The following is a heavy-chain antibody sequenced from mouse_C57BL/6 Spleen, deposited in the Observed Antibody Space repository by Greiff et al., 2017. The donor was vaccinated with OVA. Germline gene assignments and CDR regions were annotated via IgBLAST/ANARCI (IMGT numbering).Heavy chain of an antibody. D-gene: IGHD2-1*01. V-gene: IGHV7-3*01. CDR3: ARYDGNYGRYLDV. Sequence: DVKLVESGGGLVQPGGSLSLSCAASGFTFTASYMSWVRQPPGTALEWLGFVRNKANGYTTEYSASVKGRFTISSDNSQRILYLQMNALRAEDSATYYCARYDGNYGRYLDVWGTGTTVTVSS. CDR1: GFTFTASY. J-gene: IGHJ1*03. CDR2: VRNKANGYTT.